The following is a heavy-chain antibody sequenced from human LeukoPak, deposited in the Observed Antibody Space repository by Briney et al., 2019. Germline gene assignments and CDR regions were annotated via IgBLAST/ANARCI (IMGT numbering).Heavy chain of an antibody. CDR1: GFTFSSYN. CDR2: ISISSSTI. CDR3: ARDQRAHSGRKTYYFDY. V-gene: IGHV3-48*01. D-gene: IGHD3-10*01. Sequence: GGSLRLSCAASGFTFSSYNMNWVRQAPGKGLEWVSYISISSSTISYADSVKGRFTISRDNAKNSLYLQMNSLRAEDTAVYYCARDQRAHSGRKTYYFDYWGQGTLVTVSS. J-gene: IGHJ4*02.